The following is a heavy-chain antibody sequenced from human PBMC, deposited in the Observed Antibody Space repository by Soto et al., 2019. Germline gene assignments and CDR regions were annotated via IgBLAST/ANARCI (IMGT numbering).Heavy chain of an antibody. CDR1: GYTFTSYY. D-gene: IGHD3-22*01. V-gene: IGHV1-46*01. Sequence: ASVKVSCKASGYTFTSYYMHWVRQAPGQGLEWMGIINPSGGSTSYAQKFQGRVTMTRDTSTSTVYMELSSLRSEDTAVYYCARILNYYYDSSGYYPREKFDAFAIWGQGTMVTVSS. CDR3: ARILNYYYDSSGYYPREKFDAFAI. CDR2: INPSGGST. J-gene: IGHJ3*02.